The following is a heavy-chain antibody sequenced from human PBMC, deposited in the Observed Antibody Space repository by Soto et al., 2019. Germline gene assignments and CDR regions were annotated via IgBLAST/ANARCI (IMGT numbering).Heavy chain of an antibody. J-gene: IGHJ4*02. CDR2: VSHDGTLY. D-gene: IGHD2-8*02. Sequence: QVQLVESGGGVVQPGRSLRLSCSASGFIYSSCAMHRVRQVPGKGLEWLAVVSHDGTLYPYADSVKGRFTISRDNSRKMLYLQMNSLRPDDTAVYYCVKDRSDTWSFDYWGQGTLVTVSS. CDR1: GFIYSSCA. CDR3: VKDRSDTWSFDY. V-gene: IGHV3-30*18.